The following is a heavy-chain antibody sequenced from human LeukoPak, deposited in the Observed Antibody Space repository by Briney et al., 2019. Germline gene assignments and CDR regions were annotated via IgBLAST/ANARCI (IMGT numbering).Heavy chain of an antibody. V-gene: IGHV4-59*08. CDR1: GGSISSKY. CDR2: IFSGGSP. J-gene: IGHJ4*02. CDR3: TRHVYGKGSDY. D-gene: IGHD1-14*01. Sequence: SETLSLTCTVSGGSISSKYWAWVRQPPGQGLEWIGNIFSGGSPKYNPSLESRVTISVDTSRNRFSLRMISVTAADTAVYFCTRHVYGKGSDYWGQGTLVTVSS.